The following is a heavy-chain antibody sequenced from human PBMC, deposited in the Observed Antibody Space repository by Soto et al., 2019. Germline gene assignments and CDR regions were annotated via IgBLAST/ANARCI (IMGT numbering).Heavy chain of an antibody. D-gene: IGHD2-15*01. Sequence: GGSLRLSCAASGFTVSSNYMSWVRQAPGKGLEWVSVIYSGGSTYYADSVKGRFTISRDNSKNTLYLQMNSLRAEDTAVYYCARDPYCSGGSCYSDWGRGTLVTVSS. CDR1: GFTVSSNY. CDR2: IYSGGST. CDR3: ARDPYCSGGSCYSD. V-gene: IGHV3-53*01. J-gene: IGHJ4*02.